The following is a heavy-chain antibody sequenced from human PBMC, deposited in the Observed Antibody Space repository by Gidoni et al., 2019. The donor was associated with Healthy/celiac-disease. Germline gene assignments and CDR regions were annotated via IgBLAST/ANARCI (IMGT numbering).Heavy chain of an antibody. CDR1: GGSISSYY. CDR2: IYSTGST. D-gene: IGHD4-17*01. Sequence: QVQLQESGPGLVKPSETLSLTCTVSGGSISSYYWSWIRQPPGKGLEWIGYIYSTGSTNYNPSLKSRVTISVDTSKNQFSLKLSSVTAADTAVYYCARGTNYGDYSDAFDYWGQGTLVTVSS. V-gene: IGHV4-59*01. J-gene: IGHJ4*02. CDR3: ARGTNYGDYSDAFDY.